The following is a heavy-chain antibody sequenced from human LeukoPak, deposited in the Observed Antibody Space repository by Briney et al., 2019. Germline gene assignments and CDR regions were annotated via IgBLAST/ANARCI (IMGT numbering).Heavy chain of an antibody. CDR3: ARDISVVVVVAAYYFDY. Sequence: GASVKVSCKASGYTFTGYYMHWVRQAPGQGLEWMGWINLNSGGTNYAQKFQGRVTMTRDTSISTAYMELSRLRSDDTAVYYCARDISVVVVVAAYYFDYWGQGTLVTVSS. V-gene: IGHV1-2*02. CDR2: INLNSGGT. D-gene: IGHD2-15*01. CDR1: GYTFTGYY. J-gene: IGHJ4*02.